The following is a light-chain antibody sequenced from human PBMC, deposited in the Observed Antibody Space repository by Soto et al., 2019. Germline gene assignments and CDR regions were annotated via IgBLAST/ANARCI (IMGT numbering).Light chain of an antibody. CDR1: SSDVGGYNY. Sequence: QSALTQPPSASGSPGQSVTISCTGTSSDVGGYNYVSWYQQHAGKAPKLKIYEVSKRPSGVPGRFSGSKSGNTASLTVSGLQAEDEADYYCSSYAGSNNWVFGGGTKLTVL. CDR3: SSYAGSNNWV. CDR2: EVS. J-gene: IGLJ3*02. V-gene: IGLV2-8*01.